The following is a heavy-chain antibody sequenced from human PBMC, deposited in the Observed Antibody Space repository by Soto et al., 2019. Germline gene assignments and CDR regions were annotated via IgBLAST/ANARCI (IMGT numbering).Heavy chain of an antibody. V-gene: IGHV3-21*01. CDR2: ISSSSSYI. D-gene: IGHD4-17*01. J-gene: IGHJ4*02. CDR1: GFTFSSYS. Sequence: GGSLRLSCAASGFTFSSYSMNWVRQAPGKGLEWVSSISSSSSYIYYADSVKGRFTISRDNAKNSLYLQMNSLRAEDTAVYYCASGYGDYATKDYWGQGTLVTVS. CDR3: ASGYGDYATKDY.